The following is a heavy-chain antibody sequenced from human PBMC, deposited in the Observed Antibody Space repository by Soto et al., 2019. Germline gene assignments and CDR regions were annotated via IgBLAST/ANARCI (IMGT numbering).Heavy chain of an antibody. Sequence: GGSLRLSCAASGFTFSSYAMSWVRQAPGKGLEWVSAISGSGGSTYYADSVKGRFTISRDNSKNTLYLQMNSLRAEDTAVYYCAKEDTYYDFWSGYYFPRSGNWFDPWGQGTLVTVSS. D-gene: IGHD3-3*01. V-gene: IGHV3-23*01. CDR2: ISGSGGST. J-gene: IGHJ5*02. CDR3: AKEDTYYDFWSGYYFPRSGNWFDP. CDR1: GFTFSSYA.